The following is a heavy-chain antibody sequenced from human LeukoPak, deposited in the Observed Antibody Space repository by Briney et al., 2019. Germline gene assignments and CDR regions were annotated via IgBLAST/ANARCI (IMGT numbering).Heavy chain of an antibody. J-gene: IGHJ4*02. Sequence: GGSLRLSCAASGFTLSSYAMSWVRQAAGKGLEWVSAISGSGGSTYYADSVKGRFTISRDNSKNTLYLQMNSLRAEDTAVYYCAKGAAAGNYFDYWGQGTLVTVSS. CDR3: AKGAAAGNYFDY. D-gene: IGHD6-13*01. CDR1: GFTLSSYA. CDR2: ISGSGGST. V-gene: IGHV3-23*01.